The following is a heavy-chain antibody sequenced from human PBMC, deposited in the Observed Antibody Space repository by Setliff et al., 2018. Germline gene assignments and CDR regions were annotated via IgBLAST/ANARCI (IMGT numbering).Heavy chain of an antibody. Sequence: GGSLRLSCAVSGFTFNIYWMHWVRQAPGKGLEWVAVISYDGSNKYYADSVKGRFTISRDNSKNTLYVQMNSLRAEDTAVYFCARDSAERRQYYNFWSGLLDYWGQGTLVTVSS. CDR3: ARDSAERRQYYNFWSGLLDY. J-gene: IGHJ4*02. D-gene: IGHD3-3*01. V-gene: IGHV3-30*01. CDR2: ISYDGSNK. CDR1: GFTFNIYW.